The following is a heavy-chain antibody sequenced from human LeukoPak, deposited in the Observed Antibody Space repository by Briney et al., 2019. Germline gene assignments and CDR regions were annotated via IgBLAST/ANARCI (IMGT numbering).Heavy chain of an antibody. V-gene: IGHV4-61*02. J-gene: IGHJ4*02. CDR1: GGSISSGSYY. CDR2: IYTSGST. CDR3: ARGHSH. D-gene: IGHD2-21*01. Sequence: PSETLSLTCTVSGGSISSGSYYWSWIRQPAGKGLEWIGRIYTSGSTNYNPSLKSRVTISVDTSKNQFSLKLSSVTAADTAVYYCARGHSHWGQGTLVTVSS.